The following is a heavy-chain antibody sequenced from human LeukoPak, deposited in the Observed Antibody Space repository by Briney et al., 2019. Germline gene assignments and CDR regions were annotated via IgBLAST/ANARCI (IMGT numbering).Heavy chain of an antibody. D-gene: IGHD3-22*01. CDR3: ARQPPGVYDTTQNWFDP. Sequence: GESLKISCKVSGYSFPSYWITWVRLMPGKGLEWMGRIAPSDSHTNYSPSFEGHVTISVDKSISTAYLQWSSLKASDTAMYYCARQPPGVYDTTQNWFDPWGQGTLVTVSS. CDR1: GYSFPSYW. V-gene: IGHV5-10-1*01. J-gene: IGHJ5*02. CDR2: IAPSDSHT.